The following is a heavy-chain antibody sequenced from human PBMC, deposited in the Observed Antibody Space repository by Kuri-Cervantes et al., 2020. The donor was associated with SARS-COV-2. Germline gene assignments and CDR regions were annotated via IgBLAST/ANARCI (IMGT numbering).Heavy chain of an antibody. CDR3: ARVRLCFDY. V-gene: IGHV4-38-2*02. Sequence: LTLSCTVSGYSISSGYYWGCSRQPPGKGLEGIGSIYHSGSTYYNPSIMSRVTISVDTSKNHFSLKLSSVTAADTAVYYCARVRLCFDYWGQGTLVTVSS. CDR1: GYSISSGYY. CDR2: IYHSGST. J-gene: IGHJ4*02. D-gene: IGHD3-16*01.